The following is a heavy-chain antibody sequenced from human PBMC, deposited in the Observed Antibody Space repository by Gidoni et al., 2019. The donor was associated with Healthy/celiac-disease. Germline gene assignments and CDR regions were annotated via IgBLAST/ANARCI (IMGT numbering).Heavy chain of an antibody. V-gene: IGHV1-18*01. CDR2: ISAYNGNT. Sequence: QVQLVQSGAEVKKPGASVKVSCKASGYTFTSYGISWVRQAPGQGLEWMGWISAYNGNTNYAQKLQGRVTMTTDTSTSTAYMELRSLRSDDTAVYYWARGGGGRGIVVVPAAMGFDYWGQGTLVTVSS. CDR3: ARGGGGRGIVVVPAAMGFDY. CDR1: GYTFTSYG. J-gene: IGHJ4*02. D-gene: IGHD2-2*01.